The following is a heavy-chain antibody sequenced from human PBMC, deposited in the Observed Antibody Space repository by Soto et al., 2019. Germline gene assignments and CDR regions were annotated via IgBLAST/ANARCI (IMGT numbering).Heavy chain of an antibody. CDR2: IYYSGST. CDR1: GGSISSSSDY. V-gene: IGHV4-39*01. Sequence: SETLSLTCTVSGGSISSSSDYWGWIRQPPGKGLEWIGSIYYSGSTYYNPSLKSRVTISVDTSKNRFSLKLSSVTAADTAMYYCARLKYYGSGSPTDFYYMDVWGKGTTVTVSS. D-gene: IGHD3-10*01. J-gene: IGHJ6*03. CDR3: ARLKYYGSGSPTDFYYMDV.